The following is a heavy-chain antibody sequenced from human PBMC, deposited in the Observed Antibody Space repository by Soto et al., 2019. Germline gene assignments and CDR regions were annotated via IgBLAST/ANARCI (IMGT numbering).Heavy chain of an antibody. Sequence: QVQLVESGGGVVQPGRSLRLSCAASGFTFSSYSMHWVRQAPGKGLEWVAVISYDGSNKYYADSVKGRFTISRDNSKNTLYLQMNSLRAEDTAVYYCAIAHCSSTSCYVDYWGQGTLVTVSS. V-gene: IGHV3-30*03. J-gene: IGHJ4*02. CDR1: GFTFSSYS. D-gene: IGHD2-2*01. CDR3: AIAHCSSTSCYVDY. CDR2: ISYDGSNK.